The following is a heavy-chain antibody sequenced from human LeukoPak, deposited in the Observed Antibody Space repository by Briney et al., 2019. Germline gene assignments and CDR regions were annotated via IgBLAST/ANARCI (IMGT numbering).Heavy chain of an antibody. CDR2: ISGSGGST. J-gene: IGHJ6*03. D-gene: IGHD3-10*01. V-gene: IGHV3-23*01. CDR1: GFTFSSYG. Sequence: PGGTLRLSCAASGFTFSSYGMSWVRQAPGKGLEWVSAISGSGGSTYYADSVKGRFTISRDNSKNTLYLQMNSLRAEDTAVYYCARGARLTMVRGVIRYYYMDVWGKGTTVTISS. CDR3: ARGARLTMVRGVIRYYYMDV.